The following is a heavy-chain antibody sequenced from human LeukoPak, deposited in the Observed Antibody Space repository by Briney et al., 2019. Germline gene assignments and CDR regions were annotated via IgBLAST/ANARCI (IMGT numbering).Heavy chain of an antibody. Sequence: GGSLRLSCAASGFTFSSYSINWVRQAPGKGLEWVANIKQDGSEKYYVDSVKGRFTISRDNAKNSLYLQMNSLRAEDTAVYYCARGATFCGGDCFDYWGQGTLVTVSS. D-gene: IGHD2-21*01. CDR2: IKQDGSEK. J-gene: IGHJ4*02. CDR3: ARGATFCGGDCFDY. CDR1: GFTFSSYS. V-gene: IGHV3-7*01.